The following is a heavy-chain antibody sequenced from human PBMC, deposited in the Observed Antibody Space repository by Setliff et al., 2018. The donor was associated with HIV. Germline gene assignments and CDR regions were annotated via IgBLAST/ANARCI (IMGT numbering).Heavy chain of an antibody. CDR2: IFYSETVYYGGRT. CDR1: GGSISSNNYY. V-gene: IGHV4-39*07. Sequence: PSETLSLTCTVSGGSISSNNYYWGWIRQPPGKGLEWIGSIFYSETVYYGGRTYYSPSLKSRVTISVDTSKSQFSLRLSSVTAADTAMYYCVGDDYGYNGKGFDYWGPGTLVTVSS. D-gene: IGHD4-17*01. CDR3: VGDDYGYNGKGFDY. J-gene: IGHJ4*02.